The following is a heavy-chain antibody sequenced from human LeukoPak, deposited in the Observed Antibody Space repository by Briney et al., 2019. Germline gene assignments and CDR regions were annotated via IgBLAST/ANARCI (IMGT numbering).Heavy chain of an antibody. J-gene: IGHJ6*03. D-gene: IGHD3-10*01. CDR3: ARGGGPMVRGVIIYMDV. Sequence: GASVKVSCKASGYTFTSYDINWVRQATGQGLEWMGWMNPNSGNTGYAQKFQGRVAMTRNTSISTAYMELSSLRSEDTAVYYCARGGGPMVRGVIIYMDVWGKGTTVTISS. V-gene: IGHV1-8*01. CDR1: GYTFTSYD. CDR2: MNPNSGNT.